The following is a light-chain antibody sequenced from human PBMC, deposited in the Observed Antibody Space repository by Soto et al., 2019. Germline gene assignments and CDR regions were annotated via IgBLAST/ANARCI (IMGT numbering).Light chain of an antibody. V-gene: IGKV2-28*01. CDR1: QDVFSRSNNKHY. CDR3: IQTLQTPLT. Sequence: DIVMTQAPDSLAVSLGERATINCKSTQDVFSRSNNKHYLDWYLQKPGQSPQLLIYLASNRASGVPDRFSGSGSGTDFTLKISRVEAEDFGVYYCIQTLQTPLTFGGGTKVDIK. CDR2: LAS. J-gene: IGKJ4*01.